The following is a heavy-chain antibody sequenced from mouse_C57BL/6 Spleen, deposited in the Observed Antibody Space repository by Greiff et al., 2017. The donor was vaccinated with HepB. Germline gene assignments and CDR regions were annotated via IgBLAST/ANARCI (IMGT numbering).Heavy chain of an antibody. V-gene: IGHV2-2*01. CDR2: IWSGGST. D-gene: IGHD1-1*01. J-gene: IGHJ2*01. CDR1: GFSLTSYG. CDR3: ARNSTGSSYAFDY. Sequence: VQGVESGPGLVQPSQSLSITCTVSGFSLTSYGVHWVRQSPGKGLEWLGVIWSGGSTDYNAAVISRLSISKDNSKSQVFFKMNSLQADDTAIYYCARNSTGSSYAFDYWGQGTTLTVSS.